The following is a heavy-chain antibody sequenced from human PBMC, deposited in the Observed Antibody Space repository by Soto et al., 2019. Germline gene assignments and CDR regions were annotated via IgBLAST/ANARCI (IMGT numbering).Heavy chain of an antibody. V-gene: IGHV3-23*01. D-gene: IGHD1-26*01. CDR3: AKDSPYSASYKEDGFDI. CDR1: GFTFTNYA. Sequence: PGGSLRLSCAASGFTFTNYAMSWVRQAPGKGLEWISSISGSGGSTYHADSVNGRFTISRDNSKNTVFLQMNSLRAEDTAVYYCAKDSPYSASYKEDGFDIWGQGSLVTVSS. CDR2: ISGSGGST. J-gene: IGHJ3*02.